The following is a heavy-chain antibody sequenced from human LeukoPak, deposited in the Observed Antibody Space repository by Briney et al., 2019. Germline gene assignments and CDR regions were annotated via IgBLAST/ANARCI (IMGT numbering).Heavy chain of an antibody. CDR1: GASISSGSYY. CDR2: IYTSGST. D-gene: IGHD3-10*01. J-gene: IGHJ6*03. CDR3: ARAKFGYYYDSGSYYYHYMDV. V-gene: IGHV4-61*02. Sequence: SETLSLTRTVSGASISSGSYYWSWIRQPAGKGLEWIGRIYTSGSTNYSPSLKTRVTISVDRSKNQFSLKLSSVTAADTAVYYCARAKFGYYYDSGSYYYHYMDVWGKGTTVTISS.